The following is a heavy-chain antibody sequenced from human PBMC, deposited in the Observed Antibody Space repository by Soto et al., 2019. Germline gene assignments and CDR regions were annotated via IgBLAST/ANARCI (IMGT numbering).Heavy chain of an antibody. CDR2: IIPLLNTA. J-gene: IGHJ4*02. CDR1: GGPFSNDI. Sequence: QVHLVQSGAEVKKPGSSVKVSCKASGGPFSNDIITWVRQAPGQGLKWMGRIIPLLNTATYAQKFQGRVTITADRSTGTAYMELNSLRSEDTAVYYCARDSPIGSTFSGYDAIDYWGQGTLVTVSS. D-gene: IGHD5-12*01. CDR3: ARDSPIGSTFSGYDAIDY. V-gene: IGHV1-69*08.